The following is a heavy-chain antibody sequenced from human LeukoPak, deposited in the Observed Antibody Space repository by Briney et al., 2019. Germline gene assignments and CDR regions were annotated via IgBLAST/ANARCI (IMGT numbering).Heavy chain of an antibody. J-gene: IGHJ4*02. V-gene: IGHV4-4*07. CDR1: GGSISSYY. CDR3: ARGPAPTYSSSWYLFDY. CDR2: IYTSGST. D-gene: IGHD6-13*01. Sequence: SETLSLTCTVSGGSISSYYWSWIRQPAGKGLGWIGRIYTSGSTNYNPSLKSRVTMSVDTSKNQFSLKLSSVTAADTAVYYCARGPAPTYSSSWYLFDYWGQGTLVTVSS.